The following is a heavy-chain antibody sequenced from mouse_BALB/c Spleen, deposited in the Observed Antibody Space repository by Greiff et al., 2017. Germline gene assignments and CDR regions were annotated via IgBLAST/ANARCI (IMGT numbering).Heavy chain of an antibody. J-gene: IGHJ3*01. CDR3: ARSGSPYYGSSYAWFAY. Sequence: EVQGVESGGGLVQPGGSRKLSCAASGFTFSSFGMHWVRQAPEKGLEWVAYISSGSSTIYYADTVKGRFTISRDNPKNTLFLQMTSLRSEDTAMYYCARSGSPYYGSSYAWFAYWGQGTLVTVSA. CDR2: ISSGSSTI. V-gene: IGHV5-17*02. D-gene: IGHD1-1*01. CDR1: GFTFSSFG.